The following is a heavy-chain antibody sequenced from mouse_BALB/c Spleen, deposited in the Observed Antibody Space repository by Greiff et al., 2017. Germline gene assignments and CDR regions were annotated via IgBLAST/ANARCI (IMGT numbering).Heavy chain of an antibody. J-gene: IGHJ2*01. CDR1: GYTFTSYW. CDR3: ARAYDGWGFFDY. D-gene: IGHD2-3*01. Sequence: LQESGAELAKPGASVKMSCKASGYTFTSYWMHWVKQRPGQGLEWIGYINPSTGYTEYNQKFKDKATLTADKSSSTAYMQLSSLTSEDSAVYYCARAYDGWGFFDYWGQGTTLTVSS. V-gene: IGHV1-7*01. CDR2: INPSTGYT.